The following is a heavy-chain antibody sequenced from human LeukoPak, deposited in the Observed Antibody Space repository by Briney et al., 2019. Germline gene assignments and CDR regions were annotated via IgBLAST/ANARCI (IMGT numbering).Heavy chain of an antibody. D-gene: IGHD5-18*01. J-gene: IGHJ6*02. CDR3: ARDGLTRLRLGMDI. CDR2: ISRSSSTI. CDR1: GFTFSSYE. Sequence: GGSLRLSCAASGFTFSSYEMNWVRQAPGKGLECVSYISRSSSTIYYADSVKGRFTISRDNAKNSLYLQMNSLRDEDTAVYYCARDGLTRLRLGMDIWGQGTTVTVSS. V-gene: IGHV3-48*02.